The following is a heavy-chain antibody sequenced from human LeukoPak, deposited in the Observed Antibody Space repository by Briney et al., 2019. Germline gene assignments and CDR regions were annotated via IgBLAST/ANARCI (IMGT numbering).Heavy chain of an antibody. CDR2: IYYSGST. CDR3: ARDGYPGYCSSTSCYYYNWFDP. CDR1: GGSISSSSYY. Sequence: SETLSLTCTVSGGSISSSSYYWGWIRQPPGKGLEWIGSIYYSGSTYYNPSLKGRVTISVDTSKNQFSLKLSSVTAADTAVYYCARDGYPGYCSSTSCYYYNWFDPWGQGTLVTVSS. D-gene: IGHD2-2*01. J-gene: IGHJ5*02. V-gene: IGHV4-39*07.